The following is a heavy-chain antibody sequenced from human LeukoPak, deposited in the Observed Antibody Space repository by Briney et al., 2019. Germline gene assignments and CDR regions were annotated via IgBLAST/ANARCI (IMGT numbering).Heavy chain of an antibody. D-gene: IGHD3-16*02. CDR1: GYTLTELS. J-gene: IGHJ1*01. V-gene: IGHV1-24*01. CDR2: FDPEDGET. Sequence: ASVKVSCKVSGYTLTELSMHWVRQAPGKGLEWMGGFDPEDGETIYAQKFQGRVTMTEDTSTDTAYMELSSLRSEDTAVYYCATVIKFWPLLYFQHWGQGTLVTASS. CDR3: ATVIKFWPLLYFQH.